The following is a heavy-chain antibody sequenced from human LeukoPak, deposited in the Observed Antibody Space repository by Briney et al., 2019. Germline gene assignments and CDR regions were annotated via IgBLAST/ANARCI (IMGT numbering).Heavy chain of an antibody. CDR2: ISSSSSYI. CDR1: GFTFSSYS. D-gene: IGHD3-10*01. J-gene: IGHJ6*04. Sequence: GGSLRLSCAASGFTFSSYSMNWVRQAPGKGLEWVSSISSSSSYIYYADSVKGRFTISRDNAKNSLYLQMNSLRAEDTAVYYCARSRYYYMVRGATTTGDYYYGMDVWGKGTTVTVSS. V-gene: IGHV3-21*01. CDR3: ARSRYYYMVRGATTTGDYYYGMDV.